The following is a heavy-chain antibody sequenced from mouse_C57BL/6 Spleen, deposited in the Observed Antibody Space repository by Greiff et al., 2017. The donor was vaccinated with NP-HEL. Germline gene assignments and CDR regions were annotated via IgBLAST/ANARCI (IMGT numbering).Heavy chain of an antibody. CDR1: GFTFSSYA. J-gene: IGHJ4*01. CDR3: ARNYGRDYAMDY. V-gene: IGHV5-4*03. D-gene: IGHD1-1*01. CDR2: ISDGGSYT. Sequence: DVMLVESGGGLVKPGGSLKLSCAASGFTFSSYAMSWVRQTPEKRLEWVATISDGGSYTYYPDNVKGRFTISRDNAKNNLYLQMSHLKSEDTAMYYCARNYGRDYAMDYWGQGTSVTVSS.